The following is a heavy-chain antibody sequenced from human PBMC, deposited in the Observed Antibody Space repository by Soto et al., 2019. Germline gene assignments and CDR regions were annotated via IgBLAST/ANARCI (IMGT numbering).Heavy chain of an antibody. D-gene: IGHD5-18*01. Sequence: VQLVESGGVLVQPGGSLRLSCAASGFTFSSYGMHWVRQAPGKGLEWVAVISYDGTNKYYADSVKGRFTISRDDSKNTLYLQMNSLRPEDTAVYYCAKEKATRGYSFLVDYWGQGTLVTVSS. CDR3: AKEKATRGYSFLVDY. V-gene: IGHV3-30*18. CDR2: ISYDGTNK. J-gene: IGHJ4*02. CDR1: GFTFSSYG.